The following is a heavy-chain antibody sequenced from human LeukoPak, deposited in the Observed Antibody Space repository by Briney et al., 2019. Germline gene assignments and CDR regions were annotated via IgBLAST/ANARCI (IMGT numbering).Heavy chain of an antibody. Sequence: SETLSLTCTVSGGSISSYYWSWIRQPPGKGLEWIGYIYYSGSTNYNPSLKSRVTISVDTSKSQFSLKLSSVTAADTAVYYCARSTMVRGVIGFDYWGQGTLVTVSS. CDR3: ARSTMVRGVIGFDY. V-gene: IGHV4-59*01. CDR2: IYYSGST. CDR1: GGSISSYY. J-gene: IGHJ4*02. D-gene: IGHD3-10*01.